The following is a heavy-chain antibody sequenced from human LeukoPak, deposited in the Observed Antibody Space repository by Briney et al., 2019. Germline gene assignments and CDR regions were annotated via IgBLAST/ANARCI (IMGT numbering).Heavy chain of an antibody. V-gene: IGHV4-39*01. CDR3: ARHPGSTSLDWFDP. CDR2: IYYSGST. CDR1: GGSISSSSYY. Sequence: SETLSLTCTVSGGSISSSSYYWGWIRQPPGKGLEWIGSIYYSGSTYYNPSLKSRVTISVDTSKNQFSLKLSSVTAADTAVYYCARHPGSTSLDWFDPWGQGTLVTVSS. D-gene: IGHD2-2*01. J-gene: IGHJ5*02.